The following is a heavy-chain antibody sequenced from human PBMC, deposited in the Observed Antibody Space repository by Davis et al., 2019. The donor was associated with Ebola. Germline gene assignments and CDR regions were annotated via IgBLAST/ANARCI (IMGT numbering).Heavy chain of an antibody. Sequence: PGGSLRLSCAASGFTFSSYAMSWVRQAQGKGLEWVSASSGSGGSTYYADSVKGRFTISRDNSKSTLYLQMNSLRAEDTAVYYCARVYSSSAGGAFDICGQGTMVTVSS. CDR2: SSGSGGST. V-gene: IGHV3-23*01. J-gene: IGHJ3*02. CDR3: ARVYSSSAGGAFDI. CDR1: GFTFSSYA. D-gene: IGHD6-6*01.